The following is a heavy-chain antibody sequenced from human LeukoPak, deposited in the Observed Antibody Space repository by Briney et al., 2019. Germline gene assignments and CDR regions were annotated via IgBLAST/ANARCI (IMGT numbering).Heavy chain of an antibody. J-gene: IGHJ4*02. Sequence: PGGSLRLSCAASGFTFSSYAMHWVRQAPGKGLEWVAVISYDGSNKYYADSVKGRFTISRDNSKNTLYLQMNSLRAEDTAVYYCARDPGYYYDSSGQEGAGTYFDYWGQGTLVTVSS. D-gene: IGHD3-22*01. CDR3: ARDPGYYYDSSGQEGAGTYFDY. V-gene: IGHV3-30-3*01. CDR1: GFTFSSYA. CDR2: ISYDGSNK.